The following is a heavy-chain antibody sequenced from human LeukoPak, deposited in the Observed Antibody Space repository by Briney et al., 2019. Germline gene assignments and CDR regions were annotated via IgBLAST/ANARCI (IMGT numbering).Heavy chain of an antibody. CDR2: ISYDGSNK. CDR3: AKSSYYDSSGYYREYYFDY. J-gene: IGHJ4*02. D-gene: IGHD3-22*01. CDR1: GLTFSSYG. V-gene: IGHV3-30*18. Sequence: QSGGSLRLSCAASGLTFSSYGMHWVRQAPGKGLEWVAVISYDGSNKYYADSVKGRFTISRDNSKNMLYLQMNSLRAEDTAVYYCAKSSYYDSSGYYREYYFDYWGQGTLVTVSS.